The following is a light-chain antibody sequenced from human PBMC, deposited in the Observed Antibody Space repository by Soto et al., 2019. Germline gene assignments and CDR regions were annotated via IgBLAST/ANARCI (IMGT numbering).Light chain of an antibody. Sequence: IVMTQSPVTLSVSPGERVTLSCRASQSVNNNLAWYQQKPGQAPRLLIYGAATRATGIPARFSGSGSGTDFTLTINSLQSEDFAVYYCQMYNNWVGTFGGGTKVDIK. CDR2: GAA. CDR3: QMYNNWVGT. CDR1: QSVNNN. J-gene: IGKJ4*01. V-gene: IGKV3-15*01.